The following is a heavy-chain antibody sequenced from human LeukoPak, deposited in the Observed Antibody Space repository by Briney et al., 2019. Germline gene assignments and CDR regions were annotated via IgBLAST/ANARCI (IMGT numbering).Heavy chain of an antibody. J-gene: IGHJ4*02. CDR3: ATSSNYYYLDY. V-gene: IGHV4-31*03. D-gene: IGHD4-11*01. Sequence: PSETLSLTCTVSRGSISRGGYQWHWIRQRPGEGLEWIGFIYSTGVTDYNPSLKSRFSLSVDTSDNQFSLRVTSVTVADTAVYFCATSSNYYYLDYWGQGMLVTVSP. CDR1: RGSISRGGYQ. CDR2: IYSTGVT.